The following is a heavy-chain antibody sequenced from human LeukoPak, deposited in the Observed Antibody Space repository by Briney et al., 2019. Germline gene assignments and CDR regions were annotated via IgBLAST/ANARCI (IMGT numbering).Heavy chain of an antibody. D-gene: IGHD6-19*01. CDR2: ISWDGGST. CDR3: AKDFSSRSGHYGMDV. Sequence: GGSLRLSCAASGFTFDDYTMHWVRQAPGKGLEWVSLISWDGGSTNYADSVKGRFTISRDNSKTSLYLQMNSLRTEDTALYYCAKDFSSRSGHYGMDVWGQGTTVTVSS. CDR1: GFTFDDYT. V-gene: IGHV3-43*01. J-gene: IGHJ6*02.